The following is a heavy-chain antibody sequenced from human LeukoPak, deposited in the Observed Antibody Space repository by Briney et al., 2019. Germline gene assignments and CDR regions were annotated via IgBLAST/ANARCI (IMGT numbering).Heavy chain of an antibody. V-gene: IGHV1-2*02. J-gene: IGHJ4*02. D-gene: IGHD3-10*02. CDR1: GYTFTGYY. CDR2: INPNSGGT. Sequence: ASVKVSCKASGYTFTGYYMHWARQAPGQGLEWMGWINPNSGGTNYAQKFQGRVTMTRDTSISTAYMELSRLRSDDTAVYYCARTMFPVYYFDYWGQGTLVTVSS. CDR3: ARTMFPVYYFDY.